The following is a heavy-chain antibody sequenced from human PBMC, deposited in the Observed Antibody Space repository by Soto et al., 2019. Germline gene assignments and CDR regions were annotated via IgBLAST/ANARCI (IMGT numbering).Heavy chain of an antibody. D-gene: IGHD3-10*01. J-gene: IGHJ2*01. Sequence: EVQLLESGGGLVQPGGSLRLSCDGSGFTFPNYGMTWVRQAPGQGLEWVSSVSGDGFTAYYADSVKGRFTISRANSKNTGYVHVTSLRAEDTAVYYSAKEASVPSFGEFWFFALWGRGTPVTVSS. CDR1: GFTFPNYG. CDR3: AKEASVPSFGEFWFFAL. CDR2: VSGDGFTA. V-gene: IGHV3-23*01.